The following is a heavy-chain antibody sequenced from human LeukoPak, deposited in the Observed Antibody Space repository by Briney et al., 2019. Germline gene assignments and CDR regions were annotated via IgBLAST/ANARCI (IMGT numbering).Heavy chain of an antibody. CDR2: ISYDGSTK. CDR3: AKVGLVRGVRVDYFDY. D-gene: IGHD3-10*01. CDR1: GFTFSSYG. V-gene: IGHV3-30*18. J-gene: IGHJ4*02. Sequence: GSSLRLPCAASGFTFSSYGMHWVRQAPGKGLEWVAVISYDGSTKHHADSVKGRFTISRDNSKNTLYLQMNSLRAEDTAVYYCAKVGLVRGVRVDYFDYWGQGTLVTVSS.